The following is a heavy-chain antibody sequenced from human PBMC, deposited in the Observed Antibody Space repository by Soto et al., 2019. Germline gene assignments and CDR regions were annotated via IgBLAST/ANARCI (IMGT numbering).Heavy chain of an antibody. D-gene: IGHD4-17*01. CDR3: ATGYGDPYYFDS. V-gene: IGHV1-24*01. Sequence: ASVKVSCKVSGYTLTELSMHWVRQAHGKGLEWMGGFDTEDGEPIYAQKFQGRVTMTEDTSTDTAYMELSSLRSEDTAVYYCATGYGDPYYFDSWGQGTLVTVSS. CDR2: FDTEDGEP. J-gene: IGHJ4*02. CDR1: GYTLTELS.